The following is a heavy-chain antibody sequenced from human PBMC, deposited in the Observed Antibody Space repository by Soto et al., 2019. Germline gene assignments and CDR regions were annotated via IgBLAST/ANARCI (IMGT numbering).Heavy chain of an antibody. CDR2: IYYSGST. V-gene: IGHV4-59*08. J-gene: IGHJ4*02. Sequence: QVQLQESGPGLVKPSETLSLTCTVSGGSISSYYWSWIRQPPGKGLEWIGYIYYSGSTNYNPSLKSRVPISVDTSKNQFYLKLSSVTAADTAVYYCASRKVVAEAGSGFDYWGQGTLVTVSS. CDR3: ASRKVVAEAGSGFDY. D-gene: IGHD6-13*01. CDR1: GGSISSYY.